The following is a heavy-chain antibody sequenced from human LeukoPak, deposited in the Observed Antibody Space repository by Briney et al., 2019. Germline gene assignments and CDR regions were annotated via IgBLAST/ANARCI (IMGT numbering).Heavy chain of an antibody. J-gene: IGHJ6*02. V-gene: IGHV1-24*01. CDR1: GYTLTELS. CDR3: ATDRRGAGLGYRYGSGSYNGMDV. Sequence: GASVKVSCKVSGYTLTELSMHWVRQAPGKGLEWMGGFDPEDGETLYAQKFQGRVTMTEDTSTDTAYMELSSLRSEDTAVYYCATDRRGAGLGYRYGSGSYNGMDVWGQGTTVTVSS. CDR2: FDPEDGET. D-gene: IGHD3-10*01.